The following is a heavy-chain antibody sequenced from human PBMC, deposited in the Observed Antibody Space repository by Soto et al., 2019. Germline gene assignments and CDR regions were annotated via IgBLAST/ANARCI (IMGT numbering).Heavy chain of an antibody. V-gene: IGHV3-23*01. Sequence: GGSLRLSCAASGFTFSSYAMSWVRQAPGKGLEWVSAISGSGGSTYYADSVKGRFTISRDNSKNTLYLQMNSLRAEDTAVYYCAKTVVAATWEFDAFDIWGQGTMVTVSS. CDR3: AKTVVAATWEFDAFDI. J-gene: IGHJ3*02. D-gene: IGHD2-15*01. CDR1: GFTFSSYA. CDR2: ISGSGGST.